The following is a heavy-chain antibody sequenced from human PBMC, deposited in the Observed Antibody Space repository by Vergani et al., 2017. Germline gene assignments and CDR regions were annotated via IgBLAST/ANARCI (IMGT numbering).Heavy chain of an antibody. V-gene: IGHV4-61*02. J-gene: IGHJ3*01. D-gene: IGHD2-15*01. CDR1: GASINNDFYY. Sequence: QVQLQESGPGLVKPSQTLSLTCTVSGASINNDFYYWHWIRQPAGKGLEWIGRIYVSGITDYNSSLQNRVAMSVDTSKNQFSLSLTSVASADTAVYSCARVNKLLRPRAFELWGQGTMVTVSS. CDR3: ARVNKLLRPRAFEL. CDR2: IYVSGIT.